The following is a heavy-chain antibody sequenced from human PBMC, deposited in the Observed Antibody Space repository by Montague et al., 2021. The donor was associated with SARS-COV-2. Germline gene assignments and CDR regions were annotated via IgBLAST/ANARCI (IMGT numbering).Heavy chain of an antibody. V-gene: IGHV4-59*01. CDR3: ASQVPDFWSGIDY. CDR1: GGSISSYY. D-gene: IGHD3-3*01. Sequence: SETLSLTCTVSGGSISSYYWSWIRQPPGEGLEWIGYIYYSGNTNYNPSLKSRVTISVDTSKNQFSLKLSSVTAADTAVYYCASQVPDFWSGIDYWGQGTLVTVSS. CDR2: IYYSGNT. J-gene: IGHJ4*02.